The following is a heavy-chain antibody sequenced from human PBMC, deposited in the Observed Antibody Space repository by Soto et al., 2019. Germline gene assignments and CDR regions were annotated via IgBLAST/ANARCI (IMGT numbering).Heavy chain of an antibody. D-gene: IGHD3-10*01. Sequence: ASVKVSCKASGGTFSSYAISWVRQAPGQGLEWMGGIIPIFGTANYAQKFQGRVTITADKSTSTAYMELSSLRSEDTAVYYCARAHNYYGSGSYPYYFDYWGQGTLVTVYS. CDR2: IIPIFGTA. CDR1: GGTFSSYA. J-gene: IGHJ4*02. CDR3: ARAHNYYGSGSYPYYFDY. V-gene: IGHV1-69*06.